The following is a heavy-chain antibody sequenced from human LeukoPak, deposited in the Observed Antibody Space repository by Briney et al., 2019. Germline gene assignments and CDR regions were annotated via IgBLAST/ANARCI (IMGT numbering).Heavy chain of an antibody. D-gene: IGHD2-2*01. CDR1: GGTFSSYA. J-gene: IGHJ3*02. Sequence: GSSVKVSCKASGGTFSSYAISWVRQAPGQGLEWMGGIIPIFGTANYAQKFQGRVTISTDESTSTAYMELSSLRSEDTAVYYCARAGCSRTSCHGENAFDIWGQGTMVTVSS. CDR3: ARAGCSRTSCHGENAFDI. V-gene: IGHV1-69*05. CDR2: IIPIFGTA.